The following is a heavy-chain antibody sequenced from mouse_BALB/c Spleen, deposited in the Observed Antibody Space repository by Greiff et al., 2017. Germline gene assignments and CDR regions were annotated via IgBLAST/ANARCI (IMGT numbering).Heavy chain of an antibody. J-gene: IGHJ3*01. CDR2: IDPSDSYT. Sequence: QVHVKQPGAELVKPGASVKLSCKASGYTFTSYWMHWVKQRPGQGLEWIGEIDPSDSYTNYNQKFKGKATLTVDKSSSTAYMQLSSLTSEDSAVYYCARRDDSSYSAYWGQGTLVTVSA. D-gene: IGHD1-1*01. CDR1: GYTFTSYW. V-gene: IGHV1-69*02. CDR3: ARRDDSSYSAY.